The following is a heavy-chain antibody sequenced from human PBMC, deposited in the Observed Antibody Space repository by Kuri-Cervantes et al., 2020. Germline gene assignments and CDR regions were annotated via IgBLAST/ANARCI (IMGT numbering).Heavy chain of an antibody. J-gene: IGHJ4*02. V-gene: IGHV3-30-3*01. CDR3: ARDVYDSSGLFDY. CDR1: GFTFSSYA. Sequence: GGSLRLSCAASGFTFSSYAMHWVRQAPGKGLEWVAVISYDGSNKYYADSVKGRFTISRDNSKNTLYLQMNSLGAEDTTVYYCARDVYDSSGLFDYWGQGTLVTVSS. CDR2: ISYDGSNK. D-gene: IGHD3-22*01.